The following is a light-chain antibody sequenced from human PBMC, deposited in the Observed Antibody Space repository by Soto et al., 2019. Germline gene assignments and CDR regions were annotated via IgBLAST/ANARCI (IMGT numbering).Light chain of an antibody. CDR2: AAS. J-gene: IGKJ2*01. CDR1: QSITSH. CDR3: QESYSNPYT. Sequence: DIQMTQSPSSLSASVGDRVTITCRAGQSITSHLNWYQHKPGKAPKLLIYAASILQSGVPSRFSGSGSGTDFTLTISSLQPEDFATYYCQESYSNPYTFGRVTKVDIK. V-gene: IGKV1-39*01.